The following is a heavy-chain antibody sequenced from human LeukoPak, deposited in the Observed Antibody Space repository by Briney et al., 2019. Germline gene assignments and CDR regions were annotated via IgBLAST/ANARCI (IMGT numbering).Heavy chain of an antibody. CDR3: ARGHYYDSSGDY. V-gene: IGHV4-59*11. CDR2: LYNTGGT. J-gene: IGHJ4*02. D-gene: IGHD3-22*01. Sequence: PSETLSLTCTVSGVSISSHYWSWIRQPPGKGLEWIGYLYNTGGTNYNPSLKSRVTISVDTPKNQFSLNLSSVTAADTAVYYCARGHYYDSSGDYWGQGTLVTVSS. CDR1: GVSISSHY.